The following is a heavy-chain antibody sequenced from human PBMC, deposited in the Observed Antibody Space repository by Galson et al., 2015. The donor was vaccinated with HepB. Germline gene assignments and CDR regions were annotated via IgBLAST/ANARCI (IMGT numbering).Heavy chain of an antibody. Sequence: SLRLSCAASGFTFSSYSMNWVRQAPGKGLEWVASISGSRGYIYYADSVRGRFTISRDNAKNSLFLQMNSLRAEDTAVYYCARDNKEDNSGISCYTTEYFPNVGQVTLVSASP. CDR1: GFTFSSYS. CDR2: ISGSRGYI. D-gene: IGHD2-2*02. V-gene: IGHV3-21*01. CDR3: ARDNKEDNSGISCYTTEYFPN. J-gene: IGHJ1*01.